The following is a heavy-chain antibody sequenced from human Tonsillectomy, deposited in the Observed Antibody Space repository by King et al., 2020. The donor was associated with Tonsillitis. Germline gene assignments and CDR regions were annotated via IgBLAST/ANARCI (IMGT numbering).Heavy chain of an antibody. Sequence: VQLVESGAEVKKPGASVKVSCKASGYTFTSYGISWVRQAPGQGLEWMGWISAYNGNTNYARKLQGRVTMTTDTSTSTAYMELRRLRSDDTAVYYCARGRSNWYPAFGMDVWGQGTTVTVSS. D-gene: IGHD6-13*01. J-gene: IGHJ6*02. CDR3: ARGRSNWYPAFGMDV. CDR1: GYTFTSYG. V-gene: IGHV1-18*04. CDR2: ISAYNGNT.